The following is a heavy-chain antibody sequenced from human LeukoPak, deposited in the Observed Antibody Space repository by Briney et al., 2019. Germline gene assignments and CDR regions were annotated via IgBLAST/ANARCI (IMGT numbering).Heavy chain of an antibody. D-gene: IGHD6-13*01. CDR2: IKQDGSEK. CDR1: GFTFSSYW. Sequence: GGSLRLSCAASGFTFSSYWMSWVRQAPGKGLEWVANIKQDGSEKYHVDSVKGRFTISRDNAKNSLYLQMNSLRAEDTAVYYCARTYSSPYFDYWGQGTLVTVSS. V-gene: IGHV3-7*01. CDR3: ARTYSSPYFDY. J-gene: IGHJ4*02.